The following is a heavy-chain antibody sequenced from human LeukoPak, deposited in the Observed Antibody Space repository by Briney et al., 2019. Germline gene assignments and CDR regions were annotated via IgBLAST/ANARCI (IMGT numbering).Heavy chain of an antibody. Sequence: SETLSLTCTVSGGSISSHFWSWIRQSPGKGLEWIGNIYNSGTTNYNPYLNSRVTISVDTSRNQLSLQLTSVTAADTAVYYCAKATQWLAFDYWGRGTLVTVSS. CDR2: IYNSGTT. CDR1: GGSISSHF. V-gene: IGHV4-59*11. D-gene: IGHD6-19*01. J-gene: IGHJ4*02. CDR3: AKATQWLAFDY.